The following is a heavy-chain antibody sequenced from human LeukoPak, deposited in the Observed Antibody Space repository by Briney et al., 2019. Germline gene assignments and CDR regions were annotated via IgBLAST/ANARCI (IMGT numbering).Heavy chain of an antibody. CDR3: AKDRLDYAGPHDYFEW. V-gene: IGHV3-23*01. J-gene: IGHJ4*02. CDR1: GFSFSSYA. CDR2: VCASGGCT. Sequence: GGSLRLSCEASGFSFSSYAMSWVRQSPGKGLEWVATVCASGGCTYYADSVEGRFTVSRDNAMNTLSLQMDSLRADDTAVYFCAKDRLDYAGPHDYFEWGGQGTLVTVSS. D-gene: IGHD3-9*01.